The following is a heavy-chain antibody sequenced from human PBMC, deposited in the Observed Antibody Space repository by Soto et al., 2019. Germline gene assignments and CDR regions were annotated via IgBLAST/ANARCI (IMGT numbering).Heavy chain of an antibody. Sequence: GSLRLSCAASGFTFSSYSMNWVRQAPGKGLEWVSSISSSSSYIYYADSVKGRFTISRDNAKNSLYLQMNSLRAEDTAVYYCARDYITMIAYGMDVWGQGTTVTVSS. D-gene: IGHD3-22*01. CDR3: ARDYITMIAYGMDV. J-gene: IGHJ6*02. CDR1: GFTFSSYS. CDR2: ISSSSSYI. V-gene: IGHV3-21*01.